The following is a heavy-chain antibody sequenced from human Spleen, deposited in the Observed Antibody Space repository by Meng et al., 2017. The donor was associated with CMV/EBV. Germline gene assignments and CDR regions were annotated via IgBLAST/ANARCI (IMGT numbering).Heavy chain of an antibody. V-gene: IGHV3-30*02. CDR1: GFTFSSYE. CDR3: ARAPIGYSSSWYCDY. J-gene: IGHJ4*02. D-gene: IGHD6-13*01. Sequence: GESLKISCAASGFTFSSYEMNWVRQAPGKGLEWVAFIQYDGSTKNYADSVKGRFTISRDNSKNTLYLQMNSLRAEDTAVYYCARAPIGYSSSWYCDYWGQGTLVTVSS. CDR2: IQYDGSTK.